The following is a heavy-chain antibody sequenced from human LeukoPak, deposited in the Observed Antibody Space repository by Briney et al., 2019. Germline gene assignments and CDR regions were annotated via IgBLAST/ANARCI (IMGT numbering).Heavy chain of an antibody. Sequence: GRSLRLSCAASGFTFDDYAMHWVRQAPGKGLEWVSGISWNSGSIGYADSVRGRFTISRDNAKNSLYLQMNSLRAEDMALYHCAKGHTAMVDDAFDIWGQGTMVTVSS. J-gene: IGHJ3*02. V-gene: IGHV3-9*03. CDR2: ISWNSGSI. CDR1: GFTFDDYA. D-gene: IGHD5-18*01. CDR3: AKGHTAMVDDAFDI.